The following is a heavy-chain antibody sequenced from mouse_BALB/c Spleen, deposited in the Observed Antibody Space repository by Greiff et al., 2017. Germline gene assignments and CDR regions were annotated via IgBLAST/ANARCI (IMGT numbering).Heavy chain of an antibody. V-gene: IGHV1-5*01. CDR3: TRGYRRDYAMDY. Sequence: EVQLQQSGTVLARPGASVKMSCKASGYTFTSYWMHWVKQRPGQGLEWIGAIYPGNSDTSYNQKFKGKAKLTAVTSTSTAYMELSSLTNEDSAVYYCTRGYRRDYAMDYWGQGTSVTVSS. D-gene: IGHD2-14*01. J-gene: IGHJ4*01. CDR2: IYPGNSDT. CDR1: GYTFTSYW.